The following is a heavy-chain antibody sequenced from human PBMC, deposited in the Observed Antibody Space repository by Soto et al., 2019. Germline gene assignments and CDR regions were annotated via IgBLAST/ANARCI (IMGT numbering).Heavy chain of an antibody. D-gene: IGHD6-13*01. J-gene: IGHJ5*02. V-gene: IGHV3-23*01. CDR3: AKDQGGYSHWFDP. Sequence: GGARPLYCSCPEFPFRRCAMSWGRPAPGKGLEWVSAISGSGGSAYYADSVKGRFTISRDNSKNTLYLQMNSLRAEDTAVYYCAKDQGGYSHWFDPWGQGNLVNGSA. CDR1: EFPFRRCA. CDR2: ISGSGGSA.